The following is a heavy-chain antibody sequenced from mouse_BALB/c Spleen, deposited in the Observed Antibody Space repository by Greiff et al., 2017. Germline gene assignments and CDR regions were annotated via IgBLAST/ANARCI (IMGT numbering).Heavy chain of an antibody. CDR1: GYSFTSYY. D-gene: IGHD2-14*01. V-gene: IGHV1-66*01. Sequence: QVQLQQSGPELVKPGASVKISCKASGYSFTSYYIHWVKQRPGQGLEWIGWIFPGSGNTKYNEKFKGKATLTADTSSSTAYMQLSSLTSEDSAVYFCARWAEVRRPPYYAMDYWGQGTSVTVSS. CDR2: IFPGSGNT. CDR3: ARWAEVRRPPYYAMDY. J-gene: IGHJ4*01.